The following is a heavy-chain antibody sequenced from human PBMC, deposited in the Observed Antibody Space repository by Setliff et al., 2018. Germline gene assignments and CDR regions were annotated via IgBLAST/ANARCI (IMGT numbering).Heavy chain of an antibody. Sequence: ASVKVSCKAFGYPFTGYYYNHWVRQAPGQGPEWMGWINPNTGAAKYAQQFQGRVTMTRDMSLRTVYLDLSGLTSDDTAVYYCTRDPTGSNFYNFQFYMDVWGKGTRVTVSS. V-gene: IGHV1-2*02. J-gene: IGHJ6*03. CDR3: TRDPTGSNFYNFQFYMDV. CDR1: GYPFTGYY. CDR2: INPNTGAA. D-gene: IGHD1-1*01.